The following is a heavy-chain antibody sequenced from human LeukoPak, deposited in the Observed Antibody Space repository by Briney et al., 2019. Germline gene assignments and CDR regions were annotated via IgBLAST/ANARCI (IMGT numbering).Heavy chain of an antibody. J-gene: IGHJ4*02. Sequence: SETLSLTCTVSGGSISSSSYFWGWIRQPPGKGLEWIGSIFYSGSTYYNLSLNSRVTISIDTSKNQFSLRLSSVTAADTAVYYCARQMNTVTADYWGQGTLVTVSS. CDR1: GGSISSSSYF. CDR2: IFYSGST. D-gene: IGHD4-17*01. V-gene: IGHV4-39*01. CDR3: ARQMNTVTADY.